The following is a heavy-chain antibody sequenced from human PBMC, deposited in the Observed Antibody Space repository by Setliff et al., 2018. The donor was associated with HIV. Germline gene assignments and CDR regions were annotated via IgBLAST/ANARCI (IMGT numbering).Heavy chain of an antibody. CDR2: ISNGGHPI. CDR1: GFTFSRYE. CDR3: ATSPPGGSSDYIWGSDYFDH. J-gene: IGHJ4*02. D-gene: IGHD5-12*01. V-gene: IGHV3-48*03. Sequence: PGGSLRLSCAASGFTFSRYELKWVRQAPGKGLEWVSYISNGGHPIYYADSVKGRFTVSRDNSKNTLYLHLDSLTAEDTAVYYCATSPPGGSSDYIWGSDYFDHWGQGALVTVSS.